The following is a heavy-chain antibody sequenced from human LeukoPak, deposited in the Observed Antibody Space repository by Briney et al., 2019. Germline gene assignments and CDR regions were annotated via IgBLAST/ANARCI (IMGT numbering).Heavy chain of an antibody. J-gene: IGHJ4*02. CDR1: GFTVSSNF. V-gene: IGHV3-53*01. Sequence: GGSLRLSCAASGFTVSSNFMSWVRQAPGKGLEWVSIIYTGGGTYSADSVKGRFTISRDNSKNTLYLQMNSLKAEDTAVYYCASLRGYSYGSDYWGQGTLVTVSS. CDR3: ASLRGYSYGSDY. CDR2: IYTGGGT. D-gene: IGHD5-18*01.